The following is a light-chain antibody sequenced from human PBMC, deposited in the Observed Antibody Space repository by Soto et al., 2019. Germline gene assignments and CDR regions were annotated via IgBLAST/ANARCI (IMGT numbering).Light chain of an antibody. CDR2: DVY. V-gene: IGLV2-14*01. CDR3: SSYTTSSDYV. J-gene: IGLJ1*01. CDR1: SSDVGGFNY. Sequence: QSVLTQRASVSGSPGQSITISCTGTSSDVGGFNYVSWYQQHPGKAPKLLIFDVYSRPSGISNRFSGSKSGNTASLTISGLQAEDEADYSCSSYTTSSDYVFGAGKKVTV.